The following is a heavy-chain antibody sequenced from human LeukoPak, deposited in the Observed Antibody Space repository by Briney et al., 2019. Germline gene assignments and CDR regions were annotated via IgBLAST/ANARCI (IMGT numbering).Heavy chain of an antibody. Sequence: PGGSLRLSCAASGFTFSSYAMSWVRQAPGKGLEWVSAISGSGGSTYYADSVKGRFTISRDNSKDTLYLQMNSLRAEDTAVYYCAKDPQDGYTRGSYYYYYGMDVWGQGTTVTVSS. CDR3: AKDPQDGYTRGSYYYYYGMDV. D-gene: IGHD5-24*01. CDR2: ISGSGGST. CDR1: GFTFSSYA. V-gene: IGHV3-23*01. J-gene: IGHJ6*02.